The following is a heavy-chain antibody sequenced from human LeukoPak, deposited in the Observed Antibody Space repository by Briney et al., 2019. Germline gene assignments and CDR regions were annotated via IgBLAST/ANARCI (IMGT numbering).Heavy chain of an antibody. CDR1: GDSVSSNDAA. D-gene: IGHD3-10*01. CDR2: TYYRPKWSY. Sequence: SQTLSLTCAISGDSVSSNDAAWNWIRQSPSRGLEWLGRTYYRPKWSYDYAVSMKSRITINPDTSKNQFSLQLNSVTPEDTAVYYCARENTMVRGVINPLDYWGQGTLVTVSS. CDR3: ARENTMVRGVINPLDY. V-gene: IGHV6-1*01. J-gene: IGHJ4*02.